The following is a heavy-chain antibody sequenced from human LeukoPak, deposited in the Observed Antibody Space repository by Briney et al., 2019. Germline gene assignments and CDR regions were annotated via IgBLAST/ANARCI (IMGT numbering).Heavy chain of an antibody. V-gene: IGHV1-18*01. CDR2: ISAYNGNT. J-gene: IGHJ3*02. CDR1: GYTFTSYG. Sequence: ASVKVSCKASGYTFTSYGISWVRQAPGQGLEWMGWISAYNGNTNYAQKLQGRVTMTTDTSTSTAYMELRSLRSDDTAVYYCARARATVITPDAFDIWGQGTMVTVSS. CDR3: ARARATVITPDAFDI. D-gene: IGHD4-17*01.